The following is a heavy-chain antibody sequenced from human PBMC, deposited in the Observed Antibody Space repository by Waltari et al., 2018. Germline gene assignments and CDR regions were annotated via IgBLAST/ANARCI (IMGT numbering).Heavy chain of an antibody. V-gene: IGHV1-3*01. CDR1: GYTFTSYA. Sequence: QVQLVQSGAEVKKPGASVKVSCKASGYTFTSYAMHWVRQAPGQRLEWMGWITAGNGNTKYSLKCQGRVSITRDTTASTAYMELSSLRSEDTALYYCACGGGQWLPIDYWGQGTLVTVSS. J-gene: IGHJ4*02. CDR2: ITAGNGNT. D-gene: IGHD6-19*01. CDR3: ACGGGQWLPIDY.